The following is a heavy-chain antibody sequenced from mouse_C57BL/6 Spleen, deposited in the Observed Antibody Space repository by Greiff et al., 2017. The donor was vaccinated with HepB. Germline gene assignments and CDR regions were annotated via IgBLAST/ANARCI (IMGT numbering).Heavy chain of an antibody. CDR1: GYTFTDYE. J-gene: IGHJ1*03. CDR2: IDPETGGT. V-gene: IGHV1-15*01. CDR3: TRYSNYWYFDV. Sequence: VKLQQSGAELVRPGASVTLSCKASGYTFTDYEMHWVKQTPVHGLEWIGAIDPETGGTAYNQKFKGKAILTADKSSSTAYMELRSLTSEDSAVYYCTRYSNYWYFDVWGTGTTVTVSS. D-gene: IGHD2-5*01.